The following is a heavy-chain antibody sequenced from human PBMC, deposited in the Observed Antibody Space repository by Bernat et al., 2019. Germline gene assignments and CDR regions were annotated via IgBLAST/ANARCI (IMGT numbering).Heavy chain of an antibody. CDR1: GYTFTGYY. D-gene: IGHD3-10*01. CDR3: AGEHIRMVGGRLGY. V-gene: IGHV1-2*02. CDR2: INPNSGGT. Sequence: QVQLVQSGAEVKKPGASVKVSCKASGYTFTGYYMHWVRQDPGQGLEWMGWINPNSGGTTYAQKFQGRVTMTRDTSISTAYMELSRLGSDDAAVYYCAGEHIRMVGGRLGYWGQGTLVTVSS. J-gene: IGHJ4*02.